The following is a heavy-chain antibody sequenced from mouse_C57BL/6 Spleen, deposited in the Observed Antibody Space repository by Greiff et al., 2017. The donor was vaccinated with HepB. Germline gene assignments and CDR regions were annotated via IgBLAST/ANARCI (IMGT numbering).Heavy chain of an antibody. Sequence: VHLVESGAELMKPGDSVKLSCKATGYTFTGYWIEWVKQRPGHGLEWIGEILPGSGSTNYNEKFKGKATFTADTSSNTTYMQLSSLTTEDSAIYYCASSNYSSRDAMDYWGQGTSVTVSS. J-gene: IGHJ4*01. CDR1: GYTFTGYW. V-gene: IGHV1-9*01. CDR3: ASSNYSSRDAMDY. CDR2: ILPGSGST. D-gene: IGHD1-1*01.